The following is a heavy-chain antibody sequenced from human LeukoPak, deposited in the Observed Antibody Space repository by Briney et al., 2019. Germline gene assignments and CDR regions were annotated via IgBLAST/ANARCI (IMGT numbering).Heavy chain of an antibody. V-gene: IGHV4-59*12. D-gene: IGHD3-10*01. CDR3: ARGPGTYWYFDL. J-gene: IGHJ2*01. Sequence: SETLSLTCTVSGGSISSYCWSWIRQPPGKGLEWIGYIYYSGSTNYNPSLKSRVSISVDTSTNQFSLKLSSVTAADTAVYYCARGPGTYWYFDLWGRGTLVTVSS. CDR2: IYYSGST. CDR1: GGSISSYC.